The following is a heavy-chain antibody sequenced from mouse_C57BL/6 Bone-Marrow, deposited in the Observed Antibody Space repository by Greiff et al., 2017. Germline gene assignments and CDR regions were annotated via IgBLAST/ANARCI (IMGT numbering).Heavy chain of an antibody. D-gene: IGHD2-4*01. V-gene: IGHV5-12*01. CDR3: ARHHDYLYAMDY. CDR1: GFTFSDYY. J-gene: IGHJ4*01. CDR2: ISNGGGST. Sequence: EVQLQQSGGGLVQPGGSLKLSCAASGFTFSDYYMYWVRQTPEKRLEWVAYISNGGGSTYYPDTVKGRFTISRDNAKNTLYLQMSRLKSEDTAMYYCARHHDYLYAMDYWGQGTSVTVSS.